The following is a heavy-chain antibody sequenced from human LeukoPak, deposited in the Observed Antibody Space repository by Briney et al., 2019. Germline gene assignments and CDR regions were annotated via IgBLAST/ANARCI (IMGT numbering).Heavy chain of an antibody. CDR3: AIQGYCSGGSCYSVRSFDP. CDR2: IYYSGST. CDR1: GGSISSSSYY. D-gene: IGHD2-15*01. J-gene: IGHJ5*02. V-gene: IGHV4-39*01. Sequence: KPSETLSLTCTVSGGSISSSSYYWGWIRQPPGKGLEWIGSIYYSGSTYYSPSLKSRVTISVGTSKNQFSLKLSSVTAADTAVYYCAIQGYCSGGSCYSVRSFDPWGQGTLVTVSS.